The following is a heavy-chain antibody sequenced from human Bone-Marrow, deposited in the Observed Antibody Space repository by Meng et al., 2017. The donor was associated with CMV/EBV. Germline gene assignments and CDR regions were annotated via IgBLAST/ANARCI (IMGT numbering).Heavy chain of an antibody. CDR3: ARDQIAVAGKHYYYYGMDV. CDR2: IYSGGST. V-gene: IGHV3-53*01. D-gene: IGHD6-19*01. Sequence: GGSLRPSCAASGFTFSRYWMQWVRQVPGKGLEWVSVIYSGGSTYYADSVKGRFTISRDNSKNTLYLQMNSLRAEDTAVYYCARDQIAVAGKHYYYYGMDVWGQGTTVTVSS. J-gene: IGHJ6*02. CDR1: GFTFSRYW.